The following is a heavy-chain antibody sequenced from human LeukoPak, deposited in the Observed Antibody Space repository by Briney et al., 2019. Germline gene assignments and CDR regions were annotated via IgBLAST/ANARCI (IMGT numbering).Heavy chain of an antibody. CDR3: ARGDSGYYYPY. Sequence: SETLSLTRTVSGGSISSGDYYWSWIRQPPGKGLEWVGYIYYSGSSYYNPSLKSRVTISVDTSKNQFSLKLSSVTAADTAVYYCARGDSGYYYPYWGQGTLVTVSS. CDR2: IYYSGSS. J-gene: IGHJ4*02. V-gene: IGHV4-30-4*01. CDR1: GGSISSGDYY. D-gene: IGHD3-22*01.